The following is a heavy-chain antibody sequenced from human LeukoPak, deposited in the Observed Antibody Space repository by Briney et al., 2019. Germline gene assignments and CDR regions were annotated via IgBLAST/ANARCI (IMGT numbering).Heavy chain of an antibody. V-gene: IGHV4-61*02. CDR1: GGSISSGSYY. Sequence: PSQTLSLTCTVSGGSISSGSYYWSWIRQPAGKGLEWIGRIYTSGSTNYNPSLKSRVTISVDTSKNQFSLKLSSVTAADTAVYYCARDRRGYSYGLLHWYFDLWGRGTLVTVSS. CDR3: ARDRRGYSYGLLHWYFDL. CDR2: IYTSGST. D-gene: IGHD5-18*01. J-gene: IGHJ2*01.